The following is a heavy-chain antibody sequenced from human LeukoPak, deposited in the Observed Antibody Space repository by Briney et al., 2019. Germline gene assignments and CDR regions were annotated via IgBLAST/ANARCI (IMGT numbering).Heavy chain of an antibody. D-gene: IGHD5-18*01. V-gene: IGHV3-66*01. CDR2: IYSGGST. CDR1: GFTVSSNY. Sequence: GGSLRLSCAPSGFTVSSNYMSWVRQAPGKGLEWVSVIYSGGSTYYADSVKGRFTISRDNSKNTLYLQMNSLRAEDTAVYYCARATAAGDTASYCFDYWGQGTLVTVSS. CDR3: ARATAAGDTASYCFDY. J-gene: IGHJ4*02.